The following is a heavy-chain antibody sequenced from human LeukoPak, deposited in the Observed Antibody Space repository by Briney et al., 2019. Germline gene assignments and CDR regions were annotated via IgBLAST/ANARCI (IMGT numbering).Heavy chain of an antibody. CDR1: GFTVSSNY. V-gene: IGHV3-66*01. D-gene: IGHD5-18*01. CDR3: ARGGYSYGSYFDY. CDR2: IYSGGST. J-gene: IGHJ4*02. Sequence: GGSLRLSCAASGFTVSSNYMSWVRQAPGKGLEWVSVIYSGGSTYYADSVKGRFTISRDNSKNTLYLQMNSLRAEDTAVYYCARGGYSYGSYFDYWGQGTLVTVSS.